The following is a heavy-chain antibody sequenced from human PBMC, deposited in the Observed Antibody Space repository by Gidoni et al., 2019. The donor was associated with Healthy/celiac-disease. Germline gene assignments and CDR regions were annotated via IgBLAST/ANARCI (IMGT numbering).Heavy chain of an antibody. CDR1: GFTFDDYA. D-gene: IGHD1-26*01. Sequence: EVQLVESGGGLVQPGRSLRLSCAASGFTFDDYAMHWVRQAPGKGLEWVSGISWNSVSIGYADSVKGRFTISRDNAKNSLYLQMNSLRAEDTALYYCGAIDYWGQGTLVTVSS. J-gene: IGHJ4*02. V-gene: IGHV3-9*01. CDR2: ISWNSVSI. CDR3: GAIDY.